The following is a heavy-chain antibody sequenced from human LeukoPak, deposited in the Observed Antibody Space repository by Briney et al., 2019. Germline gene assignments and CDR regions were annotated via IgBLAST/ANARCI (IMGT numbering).Heavy chain of an antibody. CDR1: GFTFSSYG. J-gene: IGHJ6*03. Sequence: GGSLRLSCAASGFTFSSYGMNWVRQAPGKGLEWVSYISSSSSTIYYADSAKGRFTISRDNAKNSLYLQMNSLRAEDTAVYYCARDQGAYYYYYMDVWGKGNTVTVSS. CDR2: ISSSSSTI. V-gene: IGHV3-48*01. CDR3: ARDQGAYYYYYMDV.